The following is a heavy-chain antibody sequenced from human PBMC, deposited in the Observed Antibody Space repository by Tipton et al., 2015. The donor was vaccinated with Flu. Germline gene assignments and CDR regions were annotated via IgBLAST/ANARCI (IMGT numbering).Heavy chain of an antibody. CDR1: GGSISSSDNY. CDR3: ARRTDSGSFNWFDS. V-gene: IGHV4-39*07. Sequence: TLSLTCTVSGGSISSSDNYWGWIRQAPGKGLEWIASIYQSGSTYHNPSLKSRVTISVDTSRNQVSLKLSSVTAADTAVYYCARRTDSGSFNWFDSWGHGTLVTVSS. D-gene: IGHD1-26*01. J-gene: IGHJ5*01. CDR2: IYQSGST.